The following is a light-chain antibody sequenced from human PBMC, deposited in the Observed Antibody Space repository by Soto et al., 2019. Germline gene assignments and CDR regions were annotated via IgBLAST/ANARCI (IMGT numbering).Light chain of an antibody. CDR3: AAWDDTLNAEV. CDR1: SSNIGSNT. V-gene: IGLV1-44*01. Sequence: QSVLTQPYSASGTPGQRVTISCSGSSSNIGSNTLNWYQQLPGSAPSLLIYSDNQRPSGVPDRFSGSTSGTSASLAISGLQSEDEAEYYCAAWDDTLNAEVFGGGTKLTVL. J-gene: IGLJ2*01. CDR2: SDN.